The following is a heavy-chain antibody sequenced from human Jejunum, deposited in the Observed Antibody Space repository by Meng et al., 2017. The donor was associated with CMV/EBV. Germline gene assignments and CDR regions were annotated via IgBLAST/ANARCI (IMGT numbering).Heavy chain of an antibody. CDR2: ISTTSIYR. CDR3: ARRSCTTMFCESRDAFDV. CDR1: NSDG. V-gene: IGHV3-21*06. Sequence: NSDGVRWVRQAQGKGLEWVSSISTTSIYRDYAETLQGRFTISRDNANNSVYLQLNSLRAEDTAVYYCARRSCTTMFCESRDAFDVWGQGTMVTVSS. D-gene: IGHD3-9*01. J-gene: IGHJ3*01.